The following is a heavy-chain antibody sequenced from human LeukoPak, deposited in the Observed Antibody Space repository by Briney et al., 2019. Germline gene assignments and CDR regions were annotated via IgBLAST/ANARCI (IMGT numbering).Heavy chain of an antibody. J-gene: IGHJ4*02. CDR1: GFTFGNFW. CDR2: IWYDGSNK. CDR3: ARDPYYDSSGYFDY. V-gene: IGHV3-33*08. D-gene: IGHD3-22*01. Sequence: PGGSLRLSCAASGFTFGNFWMSWVRQAPGKGLEWVAVIWYDGSNKYYADSVKGRFTISRDNSKNTLYLQMNSLRAEDTAVYYCARDPYYDSSGYFDYWGQGTLVTVSS.